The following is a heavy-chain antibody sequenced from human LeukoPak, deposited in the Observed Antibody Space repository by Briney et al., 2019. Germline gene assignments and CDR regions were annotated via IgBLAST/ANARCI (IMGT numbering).Heavy chain of an antibody. Sequence: PGGSLRLSCAASGFTVSSNYMSWVRQAPGKGLERVSVIYSGGSTYYADSVKGRFTISRDNSKNTLYLQMNSLRAEDTAVYYCARDGQYSSGWYPGYYYYGMDVWGQGTTVTVSS. V-gene: IGHV3-53*01. CDR3: ARDGQYSSGWYPGYYYYGMDV. D-gene: IGHD6-19*01. CDR2: IYSGGST. J-gene: IGHJ6*02. CDR1: GFTVSSNY.